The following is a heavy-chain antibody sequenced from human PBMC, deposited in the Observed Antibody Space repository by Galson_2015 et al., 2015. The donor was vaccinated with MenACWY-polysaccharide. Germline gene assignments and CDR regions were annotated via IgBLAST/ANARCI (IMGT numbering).Heavy chain of an antibody. D-gene: IGHD3-22*01. CDR2: IIPILGIA. V-gene: IGHV1-69*04. CDR3: ATYYYDSSGYYSDAFDI. CDR1: GGTFSSYA. J-gene: IGHJ3*02. Sequence: SVKVSCKATGGTFSSYAISWVRQAPGQGLEWMGRIIPILGIANYAQKFQGRVTITADKSTSTAYMELSSLRSEDTAVYYCATYYYDSSGYYSDAFDIWGQGTMVTVSS.